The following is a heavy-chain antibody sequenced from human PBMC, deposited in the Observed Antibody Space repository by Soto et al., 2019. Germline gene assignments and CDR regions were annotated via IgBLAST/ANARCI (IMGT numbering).Heavy chain of an antibody. Sequence: ASVKVSCKSSGYSFTCYYLHWVRQAPGQGPEWMGWIFPSGGSTSYAQKFQGRVTMTRDTSTSTVYMELSSLRSGDTAMYYCAREVITIFGVVYYYYYGMDVWGQGTTVTVSS. V-gene: IGHV1-46*01. CDR2: IFPSGGST. J-gene: IGHJ6*02. CDR1: GYSFTCYY. CDR3: AREVITIFGVVYYYYYGMDV. D-gene: IGHD3-3*01.